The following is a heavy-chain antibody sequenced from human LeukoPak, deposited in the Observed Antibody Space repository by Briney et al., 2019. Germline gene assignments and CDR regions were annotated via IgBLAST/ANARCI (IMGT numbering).Heavy chain of an antibody. CDR2: IYSGGST. Sequence: SGGSLRLSCAASGFTVSSNYMSWVRQAPGKGLEWVSVIYSGGSTYYADSVKGRFTISRDNSKNTLYLQMNSLRAEDTAVYYCARGGRRWLRLGYFDYWGQGTLVTVSS. J-gene: IGHJ4*02. V-gene: IGHV3-66*01. D-gene: IGHD5-12*01. CDR1: GFTVSSNY. CDR3: ARGGRRWLRLGYFDY.